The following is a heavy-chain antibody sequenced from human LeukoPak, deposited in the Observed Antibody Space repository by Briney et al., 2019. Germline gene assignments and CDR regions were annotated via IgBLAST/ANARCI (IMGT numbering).Heavy chain of an antibody. CDR2: INTNTGNP. J-gene: IGHJ4*02. Sequence: GASVKVSCKASGYTFTSYDINWVRQAPGQGLEWMGWINTNTGNPTYAQGFTGRFVFSLDTSVSTAYLQISSLKAEDTAVYYCARGVSLYYYDSSGPSGDYWGQGTLVTVSS. CDR3: ARGVSLYYYDSSGPSGDY. V-gene: IGHV7-4-1*02. D-gene: IGHD3-22*01. CDR1: GYTFTSYD.